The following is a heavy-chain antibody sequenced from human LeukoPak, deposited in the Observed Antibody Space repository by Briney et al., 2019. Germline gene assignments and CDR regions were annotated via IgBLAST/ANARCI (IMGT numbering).Heavy chain of an antibody. CDR3: ARVYYDSSGYYFVDFDY. CDR1: GYTFTDYY. D-gene: IGHD3-22*01. Sequence: ASVKVSCKAPGYTFTDYYIHWVRQAPGQGLEWMGLINPNSGGTNYAQKFQGRVTMTRDTSISTAYMELSRLRSDDTAVYYCARVYYDSSGYYFVDFDYWGQGTLVTVSS. J-gene: IGHJ4*02. V-gene: IGHV1-2*06. CDR2: INPNSGGT.